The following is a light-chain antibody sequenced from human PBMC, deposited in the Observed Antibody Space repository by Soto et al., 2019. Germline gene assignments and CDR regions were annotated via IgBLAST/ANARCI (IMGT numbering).Light chain of an antibody. J-gene: IGLJ1*01. CDR2: DVS. CDR1: SSDIGGYNY. V-gene: IGLV2-14*03. Sequence: QSVLTQPASVSGSPGQSITISCTGTSSDIGGYNYVSWYQQLPGKVPKLIIYDVSNRPSGVSDRFSGSKSGNAASLTISGLQAEDEADYYCSSYTSTSTIYVFGTGTKVTVL. CDR3: SSYTSTSTIYV.